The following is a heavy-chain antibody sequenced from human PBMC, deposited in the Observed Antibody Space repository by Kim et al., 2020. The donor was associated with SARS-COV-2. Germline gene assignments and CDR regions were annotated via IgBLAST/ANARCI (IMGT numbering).Heavy chain of an antibody. Sequence: GGSLRLSCAASGFTFSTYTTSWVRQAPGKGLEWVSSITKTGAGTFYADSAKGRFTISRDNSKNTLYLQMYSLRAEDTALYYCAARIAATLYSGFEVWGQGTTVTVSS. D-gene: IGHD6-25*01. CDR2: ITKTGAGT. CDR1: GFTFSTYT. CDR3: AARIAATLYSGFEV. J-gene: IGHJ6*02. V-gene: IGHV3-23*01.